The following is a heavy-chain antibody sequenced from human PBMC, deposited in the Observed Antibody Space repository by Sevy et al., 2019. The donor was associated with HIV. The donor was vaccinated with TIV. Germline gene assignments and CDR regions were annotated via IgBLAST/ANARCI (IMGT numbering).Heavy chain of an antibody. J-gene: IGHJ4*02. CDR1: GFTFSNYA. D-gene: IGHD5-12*01. Sequence: GGSLRLSCAASGFTFSNYAMSWVRQAPGKGLEWVSGISDSAYNTYYADSVKGRFTISRDNSKNSLYLQMNSLRAEDTAVYYCTKDEAYTVATSYYFDYWGQGTLVIVSS. V-gene: IGHV3-23*01. CDR2: ISDSAYNT. CDR3: TKDEAYTVATSYYFDY.